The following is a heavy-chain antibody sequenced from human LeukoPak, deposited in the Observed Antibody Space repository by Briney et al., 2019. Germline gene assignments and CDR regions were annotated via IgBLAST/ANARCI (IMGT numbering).Heavy chain of an antibody. Sequence: SETLSLTCTVSGGSISSYYWSWIRQPPGKGLEWIGYIYYSGSTNYNPSLKSRVTISVDTSKNQFSLKLSSVTAADTAVYYCATVRGVAYFDYWGQGTLVTVSS. CDR3: ATVRGVAYFDY. CDR2: IYYSGST. D-gene: IGHD3-10*01. J-gene: IGHJ4*02. V-gene: IGHV4-59*08. CDR1: GGSISSYY.